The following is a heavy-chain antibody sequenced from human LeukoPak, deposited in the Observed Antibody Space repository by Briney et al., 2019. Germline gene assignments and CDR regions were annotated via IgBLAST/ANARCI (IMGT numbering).Heavy chain of an antibody. V-gene: IGHV4-61*01. CDR2: IYHSGST. CDR1: GASVSSGSYY. Sequence: SETLSLTYSVSGASVSSGSYYWSWIRQPPGKGLEWIGYIYHSGSTNYNPSLKSRVTISLDTSKNQFSLRLSSVTAADAAVYYCASRHGDSGSSNCWGQGALVTVSS. D-gene: IGHD3-10*01. J-gene: IGHJ4*02. CDR3: ASRHGDSGSSNC.